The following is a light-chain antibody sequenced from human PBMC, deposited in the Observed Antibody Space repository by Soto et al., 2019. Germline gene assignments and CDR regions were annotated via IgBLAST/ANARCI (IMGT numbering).Light chain of an antibody. J-gene: IGLJ1*01. Sequence: QSVLTQPASVSGSPGQSITISCTGTSSDVGGYNYVSWYQQHPGKAPHLMIYEVSNRPSGVSNRVSGSKSGNTASLTISGLQAEDEADYYCASYTSSPSYVFGTGTKVTVL. CDR3: ASYTSSPSYV. CDR1: SSDVGGYNY. CDR2: EVS. V-gene: IGLV2-14*01.